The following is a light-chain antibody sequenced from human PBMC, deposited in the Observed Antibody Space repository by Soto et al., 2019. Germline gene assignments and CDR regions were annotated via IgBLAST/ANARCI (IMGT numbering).Light chain of an antibody. J-gene: IGKJ2*01. CDR1: QSVSSSY. CDR2: GAS. V-gene: IGKV3-20*01. Sequence: EIVLTQSPGTLSLSPGERATLSCRASQSVSSSYLAWYQQKPGQAPRLLIYGASSRATGIPDRFSGSVSGTDFSLTISRLEPEDFAGYYCQQYGSSPPMYTFGQGTKLEIK. CDR3: QQYGSSPPMYT.